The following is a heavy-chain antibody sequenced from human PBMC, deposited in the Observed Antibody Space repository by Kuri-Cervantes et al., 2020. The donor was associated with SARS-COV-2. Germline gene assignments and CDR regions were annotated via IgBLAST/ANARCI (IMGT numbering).Heavy chain of an antibody. V-gene: IGHV3-48*03. Sequence: GESLKISCAASGFTFSSYEMNWVRQAPGKGLEWVSYISSSGSTIYYADSVEGRFTISRDNAKSSLYPQMNSLRAEDTAVYYCARDVVVVVPAGMDYYYYGMDVWGQGTTVTVSS. CDR1: GFTFSSYE. J-gene: IGHJ6*02. CDR2: ISSSGSTI. CDR3: ARDVVVVVPAGMDYYYYGMDV. D-gene: IGHD2-2*01.